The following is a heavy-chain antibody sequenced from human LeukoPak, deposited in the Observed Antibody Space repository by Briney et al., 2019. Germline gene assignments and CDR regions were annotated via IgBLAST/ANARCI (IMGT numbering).Heavy chain of an antibody. J-gene: IGHJ4*02. CDR1: GYTFTGYY. CDR2: INPNSGGT. V-gene: IGHV1-2*02. CDR3: ARDDSVWGSYDY. Sequence: GASVKVSCKASGYTFTGYYMHWVRQAPGQGLEWMGWINPNSGGTNYAQKFQGRVTVTRDTSISTAYMELSRLRSDDTAVYYCARDDSVWGSYDYWGQGTLVTVSS. D-gene: IGHD3-16*01.